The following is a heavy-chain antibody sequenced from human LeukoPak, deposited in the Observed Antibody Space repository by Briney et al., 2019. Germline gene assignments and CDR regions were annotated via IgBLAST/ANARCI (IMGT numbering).Heavy chain of an antibody. CDR2: INPNSGGT. Sequence: ASVKVSCKASGYTFTGYYMHWVRQAPGQGLEWMGWINPNSGGTNYAQKFQGRVTMTRDTSISTAYMELSRLRSDDTAVYYCAGARHKDNDAFDIWGQGTMVTVSS. V-gene: IGHV1-2*02. CDR1: GYTFTGYY. J-gene: IGHJ3*02. CDR3: AGARHKDNDAFDI.